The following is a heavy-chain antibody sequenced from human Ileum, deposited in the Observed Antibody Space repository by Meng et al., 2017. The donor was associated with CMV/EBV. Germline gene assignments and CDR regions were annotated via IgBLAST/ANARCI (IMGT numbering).Heavy chain of an antibody. Sequence: GESLKISCAASGFMFEDYAMRWVRQAPGKGLEWVSGINWNGGTTDYADSVKGRFTISRDNAKNSLYLQMNSLRAEDTAWYYCARELRPYGMDVWGHGTTVTVSS. CDR2: INWNGGTT. J-gene: IGHJ6*02. CDR3: ARELRPYGMDV. D-gene: IGHD3-3*01. V-gene: IGHV3-20*04. CDR1: GFMFEDYA.